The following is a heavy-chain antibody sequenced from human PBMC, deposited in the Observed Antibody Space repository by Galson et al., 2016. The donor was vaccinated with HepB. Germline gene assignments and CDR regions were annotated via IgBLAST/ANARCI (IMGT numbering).Heavy chain of an antibody. CDR1: GGSITSSDW. CDR3: ARQYRGGPSDY. J-gene: IGHJ4*02. CDR2: IFHSGRV. V-gene: IGHV4-4*01. D-gene: IGHD5-12*01. Sequence: TLSLTCAVSGGSITSSDWWSWVRQPPGQGLGWIGQIFHSGRVNYTPSLASRVTISIDTSNNYFSLRLTSVTAADTALYSCARQYRGGPSDYWGQGTLVMVSS.